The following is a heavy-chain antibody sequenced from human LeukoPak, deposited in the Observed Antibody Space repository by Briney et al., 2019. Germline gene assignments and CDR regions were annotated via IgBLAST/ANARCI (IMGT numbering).Heavy chain of an antibody. CDR2: IYPSESDA. Sequence: ESLHISCQGSGYNFPSYWIAWVRPIPGKGLEWMGIIYPSESDARYKPSFQGQVSISADKSSSTAYLQWSSLKASDTAMYYGARLIAVPLDGLDIWGQGTMVTVSS. D-gene: IGHD6-19*01. CDR3: ARLIAVPLDGLDI. V-gene: IGHV5-51*01. CDR1: GYNFPSYW. J-gene: IGHJ3*02.